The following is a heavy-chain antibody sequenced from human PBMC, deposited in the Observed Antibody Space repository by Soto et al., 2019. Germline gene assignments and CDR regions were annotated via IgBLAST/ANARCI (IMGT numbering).Heavy chain of an antibody. Sequence: HPGGSLRLSCASSGFTFSYYVMNWVRQAPGKGLEWVSGISGSGENTYYADSVKGRFTISRDNSKNTLYLQMNSLRAEDTAVYYCAKDLGSSWFDYWGQGTLVTVSS. CDR1: GFTFSYYV. D-gene: IGHD6-6*01. CDR3: AKDLGSSWFDY. J-gene: IGHJ4*02. V-gene: IGHV3-23*01. CDR2: ISGSGENT.